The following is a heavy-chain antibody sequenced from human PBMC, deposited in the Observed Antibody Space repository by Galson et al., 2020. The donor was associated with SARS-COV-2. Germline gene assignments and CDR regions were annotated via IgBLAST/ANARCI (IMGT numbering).Heavy chain of an antibody. V-gene: IGHV6-1*01. D-gene: IGHD6-13*01. CDR1: GDSVSSNT. CDR3: VRGGLSSSSWYGRTSNWFAP. J-gene: IGHJ5*02. CDR2: TYYRSKWYN. Sequence: SQTLSLTCAISGDSVSSNTWNWVRQSPSRGLEWLGRTYYRSKWYNDYAVSVKSRITINPDTSKNQFSLQLNSVTPEDTAIYYCVRGGLSSSSWYGRTSNWFAPWGQGTLVTVSS.